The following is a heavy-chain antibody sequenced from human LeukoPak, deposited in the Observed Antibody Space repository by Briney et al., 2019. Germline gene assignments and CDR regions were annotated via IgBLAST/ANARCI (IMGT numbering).Heavy chain of an antibody. V-gene: IGHV3-23*01. CDR2: ISGSGGST. Sequence: GGXLRLSCAASGFTFSSYAMSWVRQAPGKGVEGVSAISGSGGSTYYADSVKGGFTISRDNSKNTLYLQMNSLRAEDTAVYYCALRRIFSSSPGVYYYYYMDVWGKGTTVTVSS. CDR3: ALRRIFSSSPGVYYYYYMDV. J-gene: IGHJ6*03. CDR1: GFTFSSYA. D-gene: IGHD6-6*01.